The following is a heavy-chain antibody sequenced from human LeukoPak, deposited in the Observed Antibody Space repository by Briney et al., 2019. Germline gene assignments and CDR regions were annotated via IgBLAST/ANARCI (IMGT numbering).Heavy chain of an antibody. V-gene: IGHV3-48*01. J-gene: IGHJ3*02. CDR1: GFTFSSYS. D-gene: IGHD6-13*01. Sequence: PGGSLRLSCAASGFTFSSYSMNWVRQAPGKGGEGVSYISSRSSTIYYADSVKGRFTISRDNAKNSLYLQMNSLRAEDTAVYYCAREGEGQQLVGPGAFDIWGQGTMVTVSS. CDR2: ISSRSSTI. CDR3: AREGEGQQLVGPGAFDI.